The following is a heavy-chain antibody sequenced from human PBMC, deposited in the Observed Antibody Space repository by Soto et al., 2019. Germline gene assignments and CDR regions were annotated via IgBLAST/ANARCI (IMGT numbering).Heavy chain of an antibody. D-gene: IGHD4-4*01. J-gene: IGHJ4*02. Sequence: QLQLQESGPGLVKPSETLSLTCRVSGGSISSRTFWWAWIRQPPGKGLEWIGDMYYSGSSYSSPSLKSRVPLSVDTSKNQLSLKLNSVTAADTAVYYCARHPRDDYNYGGSGIFDYWGQGTLVTVSS. CDR3: ARHPRDDYNYGGSGIFDY. CDR1: GGSISSRTFW. V-gene: IGHV4-39*01. CDR2: MYYSGSS.